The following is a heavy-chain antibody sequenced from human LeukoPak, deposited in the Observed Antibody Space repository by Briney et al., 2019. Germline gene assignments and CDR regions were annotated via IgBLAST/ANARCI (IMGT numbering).Heavy chain of an antibody. J-gene: IGHJ5*02. V-gene: IGHV4-34*01. CDR3: ARGSLIRFLGGFDP. Sequence: SETLSLTCAVYGGSFSGYYWSWIRQPPGKGLEWIGEVNHSGSTNYNPSLKSRVTISVDTSKNQFSLKLSSVTAADTAVYYCARGSLIRFLGGFDPWGQGTLVTVSS. D-gene: IGHD3-3*01. CDR1: GGSFSGYY. CDR2: VNHSGST.